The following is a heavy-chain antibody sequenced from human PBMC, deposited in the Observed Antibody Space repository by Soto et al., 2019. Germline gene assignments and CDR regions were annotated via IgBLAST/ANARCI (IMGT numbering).Heavy chain of an antibody. CDR3: AKDRSPYIVATISLYYSYGMDV. V-gene: IGHV3-30*18. CDR1: GFTFSSYG. J-gene: IGHJ6*02. CDR2: ISYDGSNK. Sequence: QVQLVESGGGVVQPGRSLRLSCAASGFTFSSYGMHWVRQAPGKGLEWVAVISYDGSNKYYADSVKGRFTISRDNSKNTLYLQMNSLRAEDTAVYYCAKDRSPYIVATISLYYSYGMDVWGQGTTVTVSS. D-gene: IGHD5-12*01.